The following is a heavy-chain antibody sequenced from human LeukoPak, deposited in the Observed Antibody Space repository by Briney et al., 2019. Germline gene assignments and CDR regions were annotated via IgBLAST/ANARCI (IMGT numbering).Heavy chain of an antibody. CDR3: ARIPHTALGGGIAPSGVFV. CDR1: GYSISSGDC. Sequence: SETLSLTCAVSGYSISSGDCWGGIRQPPGKGLEWSGSSYHSGNTDYNPSLESRVTISVDTSKNQFSLRMTTATAADPAVYFCARIPHTALGGGIAPSGVFVWGKGTTVTVSS. J-gene: IGHJ6*04. V-gene: IGHV4-38-2*01. D-gene: IGHD3-16*02. CDR2: SYHSGNT.